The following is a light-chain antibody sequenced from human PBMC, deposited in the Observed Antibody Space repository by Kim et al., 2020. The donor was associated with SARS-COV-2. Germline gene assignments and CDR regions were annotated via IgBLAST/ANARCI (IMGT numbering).Light chain of an antibody. CDR2: KAS. V-gene: IGKV1-5*03. J-gene: IGKJ1*01. CDR3: QQYDTYPWT. CDR1: QYITRR. Sequence: GDRVTITCRASQYITRRLAWYQQKPGKAPKLLISKASTLESGVPSTFSGSGSGTDFTLTISSLQPDDFGTYYCQQYDTYPWTFGQGTKVDIK.